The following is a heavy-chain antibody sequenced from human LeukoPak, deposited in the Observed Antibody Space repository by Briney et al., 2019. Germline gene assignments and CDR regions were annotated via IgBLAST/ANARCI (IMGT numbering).Heavy chain of an antibody. D-gene: IGHD1-26*01. J-gene: IGHJ5*02. CDR1: GGSFSDYY. CDR2: INHSGST. V-gene: IGHV4-34*01. CDR3: ARQSGSPNWIDP. Sequence: SETLSLTCAVYGGSFSDYYWSWIRQPPGKGLEWIGEINHSGSTNYNPSLKSRVTISVDTSKNQFSLKLSSVTAADAAVYYCARQSGSPNWIDPWGQGTLVTVSS.